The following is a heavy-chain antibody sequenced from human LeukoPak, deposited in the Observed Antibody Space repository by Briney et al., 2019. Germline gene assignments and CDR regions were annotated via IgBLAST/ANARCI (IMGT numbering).Heavy chain of an antibody. D-gene: IGHD4/OR15-4a*01. CDR2: ISGSGEGT. CDR3: TSDYGLYYYYMAL. CDR1: DYAFYSYA. J-gene: IGHJ6*03. V-gene: IGHV3-23*01. Sequence: GGSLRLSCAGSDYAFYSYAMTWVRRAPGKGLEWVSAISGSGEGTYYSDSVKGRFTISRDNSKDMLYLQMNDLRAEDTAVYYCTSDYGLYYYYMALWGKGTTVTVS.